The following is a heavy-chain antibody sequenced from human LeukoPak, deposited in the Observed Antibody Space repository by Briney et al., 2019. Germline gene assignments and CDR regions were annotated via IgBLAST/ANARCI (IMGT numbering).Heavy chain of an antibody. CDR1: GGPLSCYY. CDR3: ARGDSKVDY. D-gene: IGHD2-15*01. J-gene: IGHJ4*02. Sequence: LETLSPTRTGSGGPLSCYYWGLVREPPREGLEWIGRIYTSGSTNYNPSLKSRVTMSVDTSKNQFSLKLSSVTAADTAVYYCARGDSKVDYWGQGTLVTVSS. CDR2: IYTSGST. V-gene: IGHV4-4*07.